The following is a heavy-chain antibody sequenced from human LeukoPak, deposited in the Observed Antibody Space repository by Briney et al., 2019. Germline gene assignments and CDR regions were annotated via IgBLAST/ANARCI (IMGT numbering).Heavy chain of an antibody. CDR3: ARDPTYGSGSYGAFDI. Sequence: SETLSLTCTVSGGSISSSSYYWGWIRQPPGKGLEWIGYIYYSGSTNYNPSLKSRVTISVDTSKNQFSLKLSSVTAADTAVYYCARDPTYGSGSYGAFDIWGQGTMVTVSS. CDR1: GGSISSSSYY. J-gene: IGHJ3*02. CDR2: IYYSGST. V-gene: IGHV4-61*01. D-gene: IGHD3-10*01.